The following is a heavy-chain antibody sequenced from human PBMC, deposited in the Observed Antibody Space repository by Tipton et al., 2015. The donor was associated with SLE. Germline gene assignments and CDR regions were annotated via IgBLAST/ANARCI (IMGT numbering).Heavy chain of an antibody. V-gene: IGHV4-59*01. Sequence: TLSLTCTVSGGPINSYFWSWIRQPPGKGLEWIGHVYYTGSTRYNPSLKSRLTISVDTSKNQFYLRLNSVTAADAAVYYCARDSLNWGTYYHGIDVWGQGTTVTVSS. D-gene: IGHD7-27*01. J-gene: IGHJ6*02. CDR2: VYYTGST. CDR1: GGPINSYF. CDR3: ARDSLNWGTYYHGIDV.